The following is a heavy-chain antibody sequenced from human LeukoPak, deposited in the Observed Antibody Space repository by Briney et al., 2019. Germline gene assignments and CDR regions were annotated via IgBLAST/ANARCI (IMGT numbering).Heavy chain of an antibody. Sequence: GESLRISCKGSGYSFTSYWISWVRQMPGKGLEWMGRTDPSDSYTNYSPSFQGHVTISADKSISTAYLQWSSLKASDTAMYYCARHTYYDILTGYWESPYYFDYWGQGTLVTVSS. D-gene: IGHD3-9*01. CDR1: GYSFTSYW. J-gene: IGHJ4*02. CDR2: TDPSDSYT. CDR3: ARHTYYDILTGYWESPYYFDY. V-gene: IGHV5-10-1*01.